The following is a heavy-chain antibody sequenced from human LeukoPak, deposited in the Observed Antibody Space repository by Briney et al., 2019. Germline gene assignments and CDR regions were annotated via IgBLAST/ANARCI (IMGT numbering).Heavy chain of an antibody. V-gene: IGHV3-48*03. CDR2: ISSRDSST. CDR1: GFNFTFSE. J-gene: IGHJ3*01. D-gene: IGHD2-2*01. Sequence: QPGGSLPLSCAASGFNFTFSEMNWARHAPGKGLEWISYISSRDSSTYYADSVQGRFTISRDNAKNSLYLEMNSLRAEDTAIYYCVRDSVVVPADNVGPAFDFWGQGTTVIVSS. CDR3: VRDSVVVPADNVGPAFDF.